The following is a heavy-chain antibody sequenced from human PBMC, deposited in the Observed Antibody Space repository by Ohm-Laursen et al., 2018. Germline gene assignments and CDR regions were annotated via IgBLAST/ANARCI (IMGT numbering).Heavy chain of an antibody. D-gene: IGHD6-19*01. J-gene: IGHJ4*02. V-gene: IGHV4-59*12. CDR3: ARLPDHSGWPFDY. CDR1: DAAFRRDY. CDR2: IHYDGRT. Sequence: TLSLTCFVSDAAFRRDYWTWIRQFPGREMEWIGYIHYDGRTVYNPSLRSRLTMSIDTSKKQFSLRLTSATAADTAIYYCARLPDHSGWPFDYWGQGTLVTASS.